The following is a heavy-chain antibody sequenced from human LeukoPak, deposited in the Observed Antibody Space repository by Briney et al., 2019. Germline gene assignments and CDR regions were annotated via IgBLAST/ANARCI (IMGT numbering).Heavy chain of an antibody. V-gene: IGHV1-2*02. Sequence: ASGKVSCTASGYTFTAYYMHWVRQAPGQGLEWMGWIDPNSGATDSAQKFQGRVTVTRDTSINTVYMELSRLTSDDTAVYYCARGRASLTAWFVPWGQGTLVTVSS. J-gene: IGHJ5*02. CDR3: ARGRASLTAWFVP. CDR2: IDPNSGAT. D-gene: IGHD1-20*01. CDR1: GYTFTAYY.